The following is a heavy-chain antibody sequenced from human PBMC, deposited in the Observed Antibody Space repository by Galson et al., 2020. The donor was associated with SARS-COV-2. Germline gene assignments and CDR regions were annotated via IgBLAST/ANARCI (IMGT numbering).Heavy chain of an antibody. CDR3: ARERYYYDMLTGYQYYFDY. CDR1: GFTFSSYG. J-gene: IGHJ4*02. Sequence: GESLKISCAASGFTFSSYGMHWVRQAPGKGLEWVAVIWYDGSNKYYADSVKGRFTISRDNSKNTLYLQMNSLRAEDTAVYYCARERYYYDMLTGYQYYFDYWGQGTLVTVSS. CDR2: IWYDGSNK. D-gene: IGHD3-9*01. V-gene: IGHV3-33*01.